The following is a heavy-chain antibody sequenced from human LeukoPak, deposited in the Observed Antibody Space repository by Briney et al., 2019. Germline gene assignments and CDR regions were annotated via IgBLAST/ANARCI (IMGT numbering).Heavy chain of an antibody. Sequence: GGSLRLSCVASGLTFSSHAMTWVRQAPGKGLEWVSGITGSGGSTYYAESAKGRFTISRDNSKNTLYLQMNNLRAEDAALYYCASRPPSETYFGVFDYWGQGTLVTVSS. J-gene: IGHJ4*02. D-gene: IGHD1-26*01. CDR3: ASRPPSETYFGVFDY. CDR2: ITGSGGST. CDR1: GLTFSSHA. V-gene: IGHV3-23*01.